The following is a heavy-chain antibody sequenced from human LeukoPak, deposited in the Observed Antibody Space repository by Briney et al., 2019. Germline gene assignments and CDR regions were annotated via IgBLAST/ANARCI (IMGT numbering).Heavy chain of an antibody. J-gene: IGHJ4*02. CDR1: GGSFTIGSYY. D-gene: IGHD1-26*01. V-gene: IGHV4-61*01. Sequence: SETLSLTCTVSGGSFTIGSYYWSWIRQPPGRGLEGIGFSEYSGSANYKPSLKSRVTISIDTSKNQFSLNLNSVTAEDTAVYYCARILVGGTFDYWGQGALVAVSS. CDR3: ARILVGGTFDY. CDR2: SEYSGSA.